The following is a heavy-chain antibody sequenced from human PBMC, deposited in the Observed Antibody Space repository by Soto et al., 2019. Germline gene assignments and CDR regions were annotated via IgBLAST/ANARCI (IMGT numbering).Heavy chain of an antibody. D-gene: IGHD6-13*01. V-gene: IGHV1-3*01. CDR3: ARDPGIAAAGRSLYYYYYGMDV. CDR2: INAGNGNT. Sequence: ASVKVSCKASGYTFTSYAMHWVRQAPGQRLEWMGWINAGNGNTKYSQKFQGRVTITRDTSASTAYMELSSLRSEDTAVYYCARDPGIAAAGRSLYYYYYGMDVWGQGTTVTVSS. J-gene: IGHJ6*02. CDR1: GYTFTSYA.